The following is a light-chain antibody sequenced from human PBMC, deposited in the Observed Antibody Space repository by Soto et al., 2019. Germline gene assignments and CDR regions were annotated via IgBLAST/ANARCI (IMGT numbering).Light chain of an antibody. J-gene: IGKJ1*01. CDR1: KSFSRSY. CDR2: GAS. V-gene: IGKV3-20*01. Sequence: EIVLTQSPDTLSLSPGERATLSCRASKSFSRSYLAWYQQKPGQAPRLLIYGASSRATGIPDRFSGSGSGTDFTLTISRLEPEDFGVYYCQQYDNWPQTFGQGTKVDIK. CDR3: QQYDNWPQT.